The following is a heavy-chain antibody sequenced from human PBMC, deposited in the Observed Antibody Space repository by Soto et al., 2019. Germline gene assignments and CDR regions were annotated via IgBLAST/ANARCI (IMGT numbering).Heavy chain of an antibody. Sequence: EVQLVESGGGLVQPGGSLELSCAASGFTFSGSAMHWVRQASGKGLEWVGRIRSKPNNYATAYGASVKGRFTISRDDSKNTAYLQMNSLNTEDTAVYYCSRQASDFWSGKPQYYMDVWGKGTTVTVSS. V-gene: IGHV3-73*01. J-gene: IGHJ6*03. D-gene: IGHD3-3*01. CDR1: GFTFSGSA. CDR2: IRSKPNNYAT. CDR3: SRQASDFWSGKPQYYMDV.